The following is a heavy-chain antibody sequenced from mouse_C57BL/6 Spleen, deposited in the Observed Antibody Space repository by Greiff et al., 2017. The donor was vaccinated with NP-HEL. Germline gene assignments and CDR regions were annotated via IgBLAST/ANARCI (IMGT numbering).Heavy chain of an antibody. CDR3: ARVYDLWYFDV. CDR1: GYTFTSYW. D-gene: IGHD2-3*01. CDR2: IDPSDSYT. J-gene: IGHJ1*03. V-gene: IGHV1-50*01. Sequence: VQLQQPGAELVKPGASVKLSCKASGYTFTSYWMQWVKQRPGQGLEWIGEIDPSDSYTNYNQKFKGKATLTVDTSSSTAYMQLSSLTSEDSAVYYCARVYDLWYFDVWGTGTTVTVSS.